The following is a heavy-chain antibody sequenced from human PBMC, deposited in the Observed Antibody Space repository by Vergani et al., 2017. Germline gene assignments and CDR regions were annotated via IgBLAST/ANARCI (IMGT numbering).Heavy chain of an antibody. J-gene: IGHJ4*02. Sequence: EELLVESGGDLVQPGRSLRLSCAASGFSFDDYGMHWVRQVPGKGLEWVSGILRETGSIGYADSVRGRFTISRDNAKNTLYLQMDSLRPEDTALYYCAKYSAERQGYNYEYCLDYWGQGTLVTVSS. CDR3: AKYSAERQGYNYEYCLDY. CDR1: GFSFDDYG. D-gene: IGHD5-24*01. CDR2: ILRETGSI. V-gene: IGHV3-9*01.